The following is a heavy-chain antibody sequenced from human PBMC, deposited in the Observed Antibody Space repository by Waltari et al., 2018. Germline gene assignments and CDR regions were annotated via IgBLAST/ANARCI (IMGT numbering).Heavy chain of an antibody. Sequence: QMQLVESGGGVVQPGGSLRLSCRGSEFNFNTYAMQWVRQAPGKGLEWVALISYHGSNKYYADSVRGRFGISRDTSKNTVDLQMDSVRHEDTAVYFCARGRSADGYITDLWGQGTLVTVSS. CDR2: ISYHGSNK. V-gene: IGHV3-30*09. CDR3: ARGRSADGYITDL. CDR1: EFNFNTYA. D-gene: IGHD5-12*01. J-gene: IGHJ5*02.